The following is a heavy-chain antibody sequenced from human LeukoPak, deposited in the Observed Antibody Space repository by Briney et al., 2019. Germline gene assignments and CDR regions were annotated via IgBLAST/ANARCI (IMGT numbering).Heavy chain of an antibody. CDR2: ISSSSSYI. CDR3: AREGVGATLDP. V-gene: IGHV3-21*01. CDR1: GFTFSSYS. Sequence: GGSLRLSCAASGFTFSSYSMSWVRQAPGKGLEWVSSISSSSSYIYYADSVKGRFTISRDNAKNSLYLQMNSLRAEDTAVYYCAREGVGATLDPWGQGTLVTVSS. D-gene: IGHD1-26*01. J-gene: IGHJ5*02.